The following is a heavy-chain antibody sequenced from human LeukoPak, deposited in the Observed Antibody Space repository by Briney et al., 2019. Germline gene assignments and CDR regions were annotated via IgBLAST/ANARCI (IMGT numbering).Heavy chain of an antibody. D-gene: IGHD2/OR15-2a*01. CDR2: IIPLFNTP. CDR1: GGGFTTSA. J-gene: IGHJ5*02. CDR3: ARDDENILATIS. V-gene: IGHV1-69*13. Sequence: GASVKVSCKTSGGGFTTSAFSWVRQAPGQGLEWLGGIIPLFNTPNYAPKLQGRVTLTADESTTTVYMELNNLRSDDTAVYYCARDDENILATISWGQGTLVSVSS.